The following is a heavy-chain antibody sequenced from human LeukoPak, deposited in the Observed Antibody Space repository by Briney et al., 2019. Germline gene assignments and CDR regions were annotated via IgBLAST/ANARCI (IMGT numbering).Heavy chain of an antibody. CDR2: IIPIFGTA. CDR1: GGTFSSYA. CDR3: ARDGRFEYSHLYYFDY. Sequence: SVKVSCKASGGTFSSYAISWVRQAPGQGLEWMGGIIPIFGTANYAQKFQGRVTITADESTSTAYMELSSLRSEDTAVYYCARDGRFEYSHLYYFDYWGQGTLVTVSS. D-gene: IGHD6-6*01. V-gene: IGHV1-69*01. J-gene: IGHJ4*02.